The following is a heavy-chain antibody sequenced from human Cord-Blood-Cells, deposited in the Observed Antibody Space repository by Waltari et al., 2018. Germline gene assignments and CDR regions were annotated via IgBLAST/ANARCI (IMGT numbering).Heavy chain of an antibody. J-gene: IGHJ4*02. CDR2: IYYSGST. D-gene: IGHD1-20*01. Sequence: QLQLQESGPGLVKPSETLSLTCTVSGGSISSSSYYWGWIRQPPGKGLEWIGSIYYSGSTYYNPSLKIRVTISVDTSKNQFSLKLSSVTAADTAVYYCARHGITDGRFDYWGQGTLVTVSS. V-gene: IGHV4-39*07. CDR1: GGSISSSSYY. CDR3: ARHGITDGRFDY.